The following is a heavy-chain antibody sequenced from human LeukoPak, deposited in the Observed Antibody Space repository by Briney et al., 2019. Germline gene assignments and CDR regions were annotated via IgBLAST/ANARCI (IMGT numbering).Heavy chain of an antibody. CDR1: GGSISSSSYY. J-gene: IGHJ6*03. CDR3: VARYYYYYMDV. Sequence: PSETLSLTCTVPGGSISSSSYYWGWIRQPPGKGLEWIGSIYYSGSTYYNPSLKSRVTISVDTSKNQFSLKLSSVTAADTAVYYCVARYYYYYMDVWGKGTTVTVSS. V-gene: IGHV4-39*01. CDR2: IYYSGST.